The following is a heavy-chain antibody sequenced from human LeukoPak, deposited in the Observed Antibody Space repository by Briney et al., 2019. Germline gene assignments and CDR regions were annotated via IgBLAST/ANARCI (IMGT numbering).Heavy chain of an antibody. Sequence: GGSLRLSCAASGFTFSSYGMHWVRQAPGKGLEWVAVISYDGSNKYYADSVKGRFTISRDNSKNTLYLQMNSLSAEGTAVYYCAKQEVWYAFDIWGQGTMVTVSS. CDR2: ISYDGSNK. CDR3: AKQEVWYAFDI. CDR1: GFTFSSYG. V-gene: IGHV3-30*18. D-gene: IGHD2-8*02. J-gene: IGHJ3*02.